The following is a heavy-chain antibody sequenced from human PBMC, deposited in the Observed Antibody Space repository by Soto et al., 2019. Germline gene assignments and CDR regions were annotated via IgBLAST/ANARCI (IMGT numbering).Heavy chain of an antibody. CDR1: GGSISSYY. D-gene: IGHD3-16*02. Sequence: PSETLSLTCTVSGGSISSYYWSWIRQPPGKGLEWIGYIYYSGSTNYNPSLKSRVTISVDTSKNQFSLKLSSVTAADTAVYYCARSSYVWGSYRLDAFDIWGQGTMVTVSS. V-gene: IGHV4-59*01. CDR2: IYYSGST. CDR3: ARSSYVWGSYRLDAFDI. J-gene: IGHJ3*02.